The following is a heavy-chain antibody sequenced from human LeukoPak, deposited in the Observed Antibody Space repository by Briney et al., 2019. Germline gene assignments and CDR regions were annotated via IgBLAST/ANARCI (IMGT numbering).Heavy chain of an antibody. D-gene: IGHD6-19*01. J-gene: IGHJ4*02. Sequence: PSETLSLTCIVSGGSISSHCWTWIRQPPGKGLEYIGYIYYSGNTNYNPSLKSRITISVDRSKNQFSLKLTSVTAEDTAVYYCARINSGWYFDYWGQGTLVTVSS. CDR1: GGSISSHC. CDR3: ARINSGWYFDY. V-gene: IGHV4-59*11. CDR2: IYYSGNT.